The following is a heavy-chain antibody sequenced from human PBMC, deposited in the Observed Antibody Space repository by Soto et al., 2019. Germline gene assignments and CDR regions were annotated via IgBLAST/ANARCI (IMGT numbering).Heavy chain of an antibody. J-gene: IGHJ4*02. V-gene: IGHV4-31*03. CDR3: ASLKTGSTYYFDY. CDR2: INHSGRT. D-gene: IGHD1-1*01. CDR1: GGSLSSGTYY. Sequence: QVQLQESGPGLVKPSQTLSLTCTVSGGSLSSGTYYWTWIRQHPGKGLEWVGYINHSGRTYYNPSLKRRVIISEDTSKNQFSLKLSSVTAADTAVYYCASLKTGSTYYFDYWGQGTLVTVSS.